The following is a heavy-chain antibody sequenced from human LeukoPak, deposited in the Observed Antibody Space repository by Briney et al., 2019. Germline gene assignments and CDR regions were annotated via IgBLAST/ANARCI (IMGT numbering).Heavy chain of an antibody. CDR3: ARGVQPLHESDVFDI. D-gene: IGHD2-2*01. CDR2: TYSRSKWYN. Sequence: SQTLSLTCAISGDSVSNNSVAWNWIRQSPSRGLEWLGRTYSRSKWYNDYAASVKSRITINPDTSKNQFSLQLNSVTPEDTAMYYCARGVQPLHESDVFDIWGQGTMVTVSS. V-gene: IGHV6-1*01. J-gene: IGHJ3*02. CDR1: GDSVSNNSVA.